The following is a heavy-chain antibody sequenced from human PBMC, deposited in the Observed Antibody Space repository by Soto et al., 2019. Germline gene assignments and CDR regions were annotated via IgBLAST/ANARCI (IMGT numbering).Heavy chain of an antibody. Sequence: ERSLRLSCDASALTSSPDGMHWVRQAPGKGLECVATISYDGSKKYFGDSVKGRFTISRDNSKSTLYLEMNSLRTEDTAVYYCAKASHCNKVRCSLGLIGHRSFATWRQGTIVTGSS. CDR1: ALTSSPDG. CDR3: AKASHCNKVRCSLGLIGHRSFAT. J-gene: IGHJ3*02. D-gene: IGHD2-8*01. CDR2: ISYDGSKK. V-gene: IGHV3-30*18.